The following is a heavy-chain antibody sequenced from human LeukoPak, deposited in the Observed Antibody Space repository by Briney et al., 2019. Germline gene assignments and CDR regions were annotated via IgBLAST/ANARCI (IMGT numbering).Heavy chain of an antibody. D-gene: IGHD3-22*01. V-gene: IGHV3-74*01. J-gene: IGHJ3*02. CDR3: ATYYYDSSGYFSAFDI. Sequence: GGSLRLSCAASGFTFSSYLMHWVRQAPGKGLVWVSRINSDGSSTSYADSVKGRFTISRDNAKNTLYLQMNSLRAEDTAVYYCATYYYDSSGYFSAFDIWGQGTMVSVSS. CDR2: INSDGSST. CDR1: GFTFSSYL.